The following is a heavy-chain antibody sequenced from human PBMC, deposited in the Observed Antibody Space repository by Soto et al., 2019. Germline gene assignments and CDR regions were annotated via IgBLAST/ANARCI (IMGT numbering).Heavy chain of an antibody. CDR3: ASREGVAGPDTYISPGYYFDC. D-gene: IGHD2-15*01. V-gene: IGHV1-69*06. CDR2: IIPLFGTT. J-gene: IGHJ4*02. CDR1: GGTFSKFV. Sequence: QVQLVQSGAEVKKPGSSVKVSCRASGGTFSKFVVSWVRQAPGQGLEWMGGIIPLFGTTNYAQKFQGRVTITADKSTTKAYMELSSLRSDDTAVYYCASREGVAGPDTYISPGYYFDCWGQGTLVTVSS.